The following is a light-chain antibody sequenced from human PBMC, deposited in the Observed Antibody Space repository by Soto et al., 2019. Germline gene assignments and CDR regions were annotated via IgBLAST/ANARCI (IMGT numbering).Light chain of an antibody. J-gene: IGLJ1*01. CDR2: DVS. CDR3: SSYTSRSTLYV. V-gene: IGLV2-14*03. CDR1: SSDVGGYNY. Sequence: QSVLTQPASVSGSPGQSITISCTGTSSDVGGYNYVSWYQQHPGKAPKLMIYDVSNRPSGVSNRFSGSKSGNTASLTISGLQAEDEADYYCSSYTSRSTLYVFGTGTKLTVL.